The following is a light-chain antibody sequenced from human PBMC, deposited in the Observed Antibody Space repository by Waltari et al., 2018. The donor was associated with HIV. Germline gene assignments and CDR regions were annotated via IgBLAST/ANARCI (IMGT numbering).Light chain of an antibody. CDR2: KAS. CDR3: QQYNSYLT. J-gene: IGKJ4*01. CDR1: QSISSW. V-gene: IGKV1-5*03. Sequence: DIQMTQSPSTLSASVRDRVIITCRASQSISSWLAWYQQKPGKAPKLLIYKASSLESGVPSRFSGSGSGTEFTLTISSLQPDDFATYYCQQYNSYLTFGGGTKVEIK.